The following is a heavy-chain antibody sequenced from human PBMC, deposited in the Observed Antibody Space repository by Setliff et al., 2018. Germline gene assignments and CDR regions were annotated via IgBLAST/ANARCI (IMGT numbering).Heavy chain of an antibody. D-gene: IGHD3-3*01. CDR3: ARDVYDFRTGLADP. CDR1: GYSISSGF. CDR2: INQDGSGK. J-gene: IGHJ5*02. V-gene: IGHV3-7*01. Sequence: PSETLSLTCAVSGYSISSGFSWVWVRQAPGKGLEWVANINQDGSGKFYVDSVKGRFTIFRDNAKNSLSLQMNSLRAEDTAVYYCARDVYDFRTGLADPWGQGTLVTVSS.